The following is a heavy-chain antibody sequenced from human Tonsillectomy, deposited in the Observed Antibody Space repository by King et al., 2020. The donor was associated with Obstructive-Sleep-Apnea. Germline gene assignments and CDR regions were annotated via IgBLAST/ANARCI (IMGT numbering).Heavy chain of an antibody. CDR1: GFTFSSYA. V-gene: IGHV3-30*02. D-gene: IGHD2/OR15-2a*01. J-gene: IGHJ4*02. Sequence: HVQLVESGGGVVQPGGSLRLSCAASGFTFSSYANHWVRQAPGKGLEWVAFIRYDGSDKYYRDSVKGRFTISRDNSKKTVYLEMNSLRAEDTAVYYCAKDKIGVIRPHKNYFDYWGQGTLVTVSS. CDR3: AKDKIGVIRPHKNYFDY. CDR2: IRYDGSDK.